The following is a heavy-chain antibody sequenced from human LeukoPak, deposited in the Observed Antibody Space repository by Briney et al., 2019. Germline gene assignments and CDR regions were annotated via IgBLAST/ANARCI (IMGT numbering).Heavy chain of an antibody. D-gene: IGHD3-22*01. V-gene: IGHV4-31*03. J-gene: IGHJ4*02. CDR2: IYDSGST. CDR1: GGFISSGGKY. CDR3: ATDSGGYRSKLDY. Sequence: PSQTLSLTCTVSGGFISSGGKYWSWIRQHPGKGLEWIGYIYDSGSTYYNPSLKSRVTISGDTSKNQFSLQLSSVTAADTAVYYCATDSGGYRSKLDYWGQGTLVTVSS.